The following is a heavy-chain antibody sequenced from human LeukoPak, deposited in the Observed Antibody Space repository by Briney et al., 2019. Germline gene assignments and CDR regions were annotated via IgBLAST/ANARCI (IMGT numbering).Heavy chain of an antibody. J-gene: IGHJ4*02. Sequence: SSQTLSLTCTVSGGSISSGSYYWSWIRQPAGKGLEWIGRIYTSGSTNYNPSLKSRVTMSVDTSKNQFSLKLSSVTAADTAVYYCARENYYGSGSYPTYYWGQGTLLTVSS. V-gene: IGHV4-61*02. CDR2: IYTSGST. D-gene: IGHD3-10*01. CDR1: GGSISSGSYY. CDR3: ARENYYGSGSYPTYY.